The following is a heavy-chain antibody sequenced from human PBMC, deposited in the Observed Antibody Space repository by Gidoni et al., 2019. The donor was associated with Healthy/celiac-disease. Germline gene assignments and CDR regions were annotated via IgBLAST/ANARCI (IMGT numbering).Heavy chain of an antibody. D-gene: IGHD3-3*01. V-gene: IGHV3-23*01. CDR1: GFTCSSYA. J-gene: IGHJ4*02. Sequence: EVQLLESGGGLVQTGGSRRLSCAASGFTCSSYAMSWVRRAPGKGLEWVSAISGSGGSKYYGDPVKGRFTISRENSKNTLYLQMNSLRAEDTAVYYCAKERGTYYDFWSGVGFLDYWGQGPLVTVSS. CDR3: AKERGTYYDFWSGVGFLDY. CDR2: ISGSGGSK.